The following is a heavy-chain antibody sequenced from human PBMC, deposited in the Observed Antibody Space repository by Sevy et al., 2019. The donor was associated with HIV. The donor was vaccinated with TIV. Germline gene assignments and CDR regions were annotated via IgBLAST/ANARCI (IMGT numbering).Heavy chain of an antibody. Sequence: GGSLRLSCAASGFTFSSYAMHWVRQAPGKGLEWVAVISYDGSNKYYADSVKGRFTISRDNSKNTLYLQMNSLRAEYTAVYYCARDHPMRGVANKRYYYYGMDVWGQGTTVTVSS. CDR1: GFTFSSYA. D-gene: IGHD3-10*01. V-gene: IGHV3-30-3*01. CDR3: ARDHPMRGVANKRYYYYGMDV. J-gene: IGHJ6*02. CDR2: ISYDGSNK.